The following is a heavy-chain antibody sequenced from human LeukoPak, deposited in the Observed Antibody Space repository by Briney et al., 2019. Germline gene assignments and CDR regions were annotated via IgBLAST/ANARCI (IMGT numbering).Heavy chain of an antibody. CDR1: GFTFSSYS. D-gene: IGHD2-21*01. CDR2: ISSSSSYM. Sequence: GGSLRLSCAASGFTFSSYSMNWVRQAPGKGLEWVSSISSSSSYMYYADSVKGRFTISRDNAKNSLYLQMNSLRAEDTGVYYCARDSTLGTAGGDCFDYWGQGTLVTVSS. J-gene: IGHJ4*02. V-gene: IGHV3-21*06. CDR3: ARDSTLGTAGGDCFDY.